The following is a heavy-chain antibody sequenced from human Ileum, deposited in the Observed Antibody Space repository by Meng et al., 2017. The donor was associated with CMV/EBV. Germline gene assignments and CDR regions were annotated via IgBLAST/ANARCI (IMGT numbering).Heavy chain of an antibody. D-gene: IGHD6-19*01. Sequence: LQRTESGPGLEKPSETLSLTCTVSGGSISSSSYYWGWIRQPPGKGLEWIGSIYYSGSTYYNPSLKSRVTISVDTSKNQFSLKLSSVTAADTAVYYCATYSGWQTDYWGQGTLVTVSS. CDR3: ATYSGWQTDY. J-gene: IGHJ4*02. CDR2: IYYSGST. V-gene: IGHV4-39*07. CDR1: GGSISSSSYY.